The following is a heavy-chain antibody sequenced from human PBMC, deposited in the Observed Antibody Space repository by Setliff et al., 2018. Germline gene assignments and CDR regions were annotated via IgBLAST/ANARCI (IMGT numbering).Heavy chain of an antibody. CDR3: ARAGPYYDFWSGYYRTMDV. V-gene: IGHV4-61*09. Sequence: TLSLTCTVSGGSISSGIYYWSWIRQPAGKGLERIGHIYTSGSTNYNPSLKSRVTISVDTSKNQFSLRLSSVTAADTAVYYCARAGPYYDFWSGYYRTMDVWGKGTTVTVSS. CDR2: IYTSGST. J-gene: IGHJ6*03. D-gene: IGHD3-3*01. CDR1: GGSISSGIYY.